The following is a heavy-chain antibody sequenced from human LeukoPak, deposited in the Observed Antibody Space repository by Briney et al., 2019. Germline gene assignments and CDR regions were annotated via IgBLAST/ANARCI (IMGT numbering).Heavy chain of an antibody. V-gene: IGHV3-21*01. CDR3: ARGPVGTYSYGLSWFDP. J-gene: IGHJ5*02. D-gene: IGHD5-18*01. CDR1: GFTFSSYS. Sequence: PGGSLRLSCAASGFTFSSYSMNWVRQAPGKGLEWVSSISSSSSYIYYADSVKGRFTISRDNAKNSLYLQMNSLRAEDTAVYYCARGPVGTYSYGLSWFDPWGQGTLVIVSS. CDR2: ISSSSSYI.